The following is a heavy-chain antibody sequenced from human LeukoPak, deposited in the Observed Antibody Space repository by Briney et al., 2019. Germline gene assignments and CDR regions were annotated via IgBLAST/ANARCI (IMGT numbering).Heavy chain of an antibody. CDR1: GYSFTSDW. V-gene: IGHV5-51*01. CDR2: IYPGDSDT. CDR3: ARLPAEKNYYYYMDV. J-gene: IGHJ6*03. D-gene: IGHD6-25*01. Sequence: GESLKISCKGSGYSFTSDWIGWVRQMPGKGLEWMGIIYPGDSDTRYSPSFQGQVTISADKSISTAYLQWSSLKASDTAMYYCARLPAEKNYYYYMDVWGKGTTVTVSS.